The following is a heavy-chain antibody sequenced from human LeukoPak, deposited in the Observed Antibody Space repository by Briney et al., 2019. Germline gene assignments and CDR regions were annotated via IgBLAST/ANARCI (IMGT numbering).Heavy chain of an antibody. CDR1: GGSISSGGYY. J-gene: IGHJ6*04. Sequence: SETLSLTCTVSGGSISSGGYYWSWIRQPPGKGLEWIGYIYHSGSTYYNPSLKSRVTISVDRSKNQFSLKLSSVTAADTAVYYCAREGTSSPDVWGKGTTVTVSS. CDR2: IYHSGST. V-gene: IGHV4-30-2*01. CDR3: AREGTSSPDV. D-gene: IGHD6-13*01.